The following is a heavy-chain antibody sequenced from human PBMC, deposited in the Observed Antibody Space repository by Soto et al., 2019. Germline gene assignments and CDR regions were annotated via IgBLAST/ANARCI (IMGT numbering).Heavy chain of an antibody. Sequence: QVQLQESGPGLVKPSQTLSLRCTVSGGSISSGSYYWSWIRQHPGKGLEWMGYIYYSGSTYYNPSLKSGVTISVDTSNNQFSLKLSSVTAADTAVYYCARGSWSFYYFDYWGQGTLVTVSS. CDR1: GGSISSGSYY. V-gene: IGHV4-31*03. J-gene: IGHJ4*02. CDR3: ARGSWSFYYFDY. D-gene: IGHD3-10*01. CDR2: IYYSGST.